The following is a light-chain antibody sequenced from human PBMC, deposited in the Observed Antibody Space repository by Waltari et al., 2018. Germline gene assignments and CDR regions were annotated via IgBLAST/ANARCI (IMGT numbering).Light chain of an antibody. V-gene: IGLV3-1*01. J-gene: IGLJ2*01. Sequence: YELTQPPSVSVSPGETATITCSGDNLGNKIPYWYQHKPGQSPVLVIHEDTNRPSGIPERFSGSTSGHTATLTISGTQAMDEADYYCQTWDITTYVVFGGGTKLTVL. CDR2: EDT. CDR3: QTWDITTYVV. CDR1: NLGNKI.